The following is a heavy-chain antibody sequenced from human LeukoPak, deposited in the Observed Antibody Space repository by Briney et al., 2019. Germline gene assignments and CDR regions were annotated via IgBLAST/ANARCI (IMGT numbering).Heavy chain of an antibody. CDR3: ARAYDILTGYYPDDAFDI. J-gene: IGHJ3*02. D-gene: IGHD3-9*01. CDR2: INHSGST. V-gene: IGHV4-34*01. CDR1: GGSFSGYY. Sequence: SETLSLTCAVYGGSFSGYYWSWIRQPPGKGLEWIGEINHSGSTNYNPSLKSRVTISVDTSKNPFSLKLSSVTAADTAVYYCARAYDILTGYYPDDAFDIWGQGTMVTVSS.